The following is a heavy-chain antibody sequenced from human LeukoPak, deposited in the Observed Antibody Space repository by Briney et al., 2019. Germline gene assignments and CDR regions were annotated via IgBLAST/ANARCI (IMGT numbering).Heavy chain of an antibody. CDR2: ISSSGSTI. D-gene: IGHD3-3*01. Sequence: GGSLRLSCAASGFTFSDYYMSWIRQAPGKGLEWVSYISSSGSTIYFADSVKGRFTISRDNAKNSLYLQMNSLRAEDTAVYYCARDLGNYDFWSGYLAYYYYMDVWGKGTTVTVSS. CDR1: GFTFSDYY. J-gene: IGHJ6*03. CDR3: ARDLGNYDFWSGYLAYYYYMDV. V-gene: IGHV3-11*04.